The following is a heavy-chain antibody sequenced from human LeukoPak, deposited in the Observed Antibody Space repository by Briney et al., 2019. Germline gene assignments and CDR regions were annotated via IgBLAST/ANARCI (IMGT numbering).Heavy chain of an antibody. CDR1: GFTFTTYW. D-gene: IGHD2-21*01. CDR3: ARALVIDY. J-gene: IGHJ4*02. CDR2: IKEDGSEK. Sequence: GGSLRLSCAASGFTFTTYWMSWVRQAPGKGLEWVANIKEDGSEKYYVDSVKGRFTISRDNAKNSLYLQMNSLKAEDTAVYYCARALVIDYWGQGTLVTVSS. V-gene: IGHV3-7*01.